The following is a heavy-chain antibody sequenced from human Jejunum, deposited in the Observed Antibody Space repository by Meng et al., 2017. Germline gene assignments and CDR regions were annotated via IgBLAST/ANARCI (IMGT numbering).Heavy chain of an antibody. D-gene: IGHD1-7*01. J-gene: IGHJ3*02. CDR2: VFYSGTT. CDR3: AFVEAGTNQGAFDI. V-gene: IGHV4-39*07. Sequence: SETLSLTCTVSGGSISSSSYYWGWIRQSPGGGLEWMGSVFYSGTTYYNPSLESRVTISIDTSKNQFSLKLSSVTAADTAIYYCAFVEAGTNQGAFDIWGQGTMVTVSS. CDR1: GGSISSSSYY.